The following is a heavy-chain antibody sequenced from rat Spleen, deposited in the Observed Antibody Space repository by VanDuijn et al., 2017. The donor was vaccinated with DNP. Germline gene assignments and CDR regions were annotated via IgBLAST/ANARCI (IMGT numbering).Heavy chain of an antibody. V-gene: IGHV5-58*01. CDR3: ARHGEVHLRYAMDA. D-gene: IGHD1-5*01. Sequence: EVQLVETGGGLVQPGRSLKLSCVASGFTFTSYWMFWVRQAPGKGLEWVASINTDGGSTYYPDSVKGRFTISRYNAKSTLYLQMDSLRSEETATYYCARHGEVHLRYAMDAWGQGTSVTVSS. CDR1: GFTFTSYW. J-gene: IGHJ4*01. CDR2: INTDGGST.